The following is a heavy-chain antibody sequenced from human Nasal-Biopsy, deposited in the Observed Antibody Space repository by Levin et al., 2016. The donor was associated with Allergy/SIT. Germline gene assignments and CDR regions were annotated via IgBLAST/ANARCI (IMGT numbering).Heavy chain of an antibody. J-gene: IGHJ4*01. D-gene: IGHD1-7*01. CDR2: MYFSGII. Sequence: GSLRLSCNVSGVSITSHYWTWIRQAPGQRLEWIGYMYFSGIIKYNPSLESRVTFSVDPSKNQFFLRLSFVTAADTAVYYCARLQSVTGTTADYWGHGTLVTVSS. CDR1: GVSITSHY. V-gene: IGHV4-59*11. CDR3: ARLQSVTGTTADY.